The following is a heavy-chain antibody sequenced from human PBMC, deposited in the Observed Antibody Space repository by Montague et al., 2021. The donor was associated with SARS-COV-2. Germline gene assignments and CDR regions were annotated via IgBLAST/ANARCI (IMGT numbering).Heavy chain of an antibody. J-gene: IGHJ6*02. CDR1: GGSISSYY. V-gene: IGHV4-59*08. Sequence: SETLSLTCTVSGGSISSYYWSWIRQPPGKGLEWIGYIYYSGSTNYNPSLKSRVTISVDTSKNQFSLKLSSVTAADTAVYYCARAGSGSYSFYYYYCMDVWGQGTPVTVSS. CDR3: ARAGSGSYSFYYYYCMDV. D-gene: IGHD3-10*01. CDR2: IYYSGST.